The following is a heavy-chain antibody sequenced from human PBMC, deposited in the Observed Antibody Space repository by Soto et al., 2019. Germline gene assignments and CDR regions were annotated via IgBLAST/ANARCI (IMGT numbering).Heavy chain of an antibody. CDR2: INIDGTEK. J-gene: IGHJ4*02. V-gene: IGHV3-7*01. CDR1: GFTFTHYW. D-gene: IGHD3-10*01. Sequence: EVQLVESGGALVQPGGSLRLSCATSGFTFTHYWMNWVRQAPGKGLEWVANINIDGTEKYYGDSVKGRFTISRDNAKNSLYLQRDSLRDEDMAVYYCARNRGGEMLDYWGQGTLVTVSS. CDR3: ARNRGGEMLDY.